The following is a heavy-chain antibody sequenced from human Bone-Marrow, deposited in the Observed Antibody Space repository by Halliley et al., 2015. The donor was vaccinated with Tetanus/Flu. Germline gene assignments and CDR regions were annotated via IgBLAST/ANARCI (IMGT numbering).Heavy chain of an antibody. J-gene: IGHJ2*01. CDR3: ARAGVGTPSWYFDL. D-gene: IGHD2-8*01. V-gene: IGHV3-23*01. CDR2: ISGSGGST. Sequence: VSTISGSGGSTDYADSVKGRFTISRDNSKNTLYLQINSLRAEVTAVYYCARAGVGTPSWYFDLWGRGTLVTVSS.